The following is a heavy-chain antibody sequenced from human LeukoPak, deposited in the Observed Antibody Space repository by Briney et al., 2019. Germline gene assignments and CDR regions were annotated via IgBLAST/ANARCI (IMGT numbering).Heavy chain of an antibody. Sequence: AGGSLRLSCAASGFTFSSYGMHWVRQAPGKGLEWVSGINWNGGSTGYADSVKGRFTISRDNAKNSLYLQMNSLRAEDTALYYCARTVGWGSDYWGQGTLVTVSS. CDR3: ARTVGWGSDY. CDR2: INWNGGST. D-gene: IGHD3-16*01. J-gene: IGHJ4*02. CDR1: GFTFSSYG. V-gene: IGHV3-20*04.